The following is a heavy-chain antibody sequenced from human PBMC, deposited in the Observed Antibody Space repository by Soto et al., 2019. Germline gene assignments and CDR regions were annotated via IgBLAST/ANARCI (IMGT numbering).Heavy chain of an antibody. CDR2: IIPIFGTA. Sequence: ASVKVSCKASGGTFSSYAISWVRQAPGQGLEWMGGIIPIFGTANYAQKFQGRVTITADESTSTAYMELSSLRSEDTAVYYCARDVRSDDILTGYYLGPYYSDYWGQGTLVTVSS. D-gene: IGHD3-9*01. CDR3: ARDVRSDDILTGYYLGPYYSDY. V-gene: IGHV1-69*13. J-gene: IGHJ4*02. CDR1: GGTFSSYA.